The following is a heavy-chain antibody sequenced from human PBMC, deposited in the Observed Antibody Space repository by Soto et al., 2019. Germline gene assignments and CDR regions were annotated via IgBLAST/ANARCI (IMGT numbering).Heavy chain of an antibody. Sequence: GESLKISCKAAGYTFTSYWSGWVRQMPGKGLEWMGIIYPSNSETRFSPSFQGQVTLSADKSIFTAYLQWSSLKASDTAMYYCARQGYHYDTYSFGYWGQGTLVTVSS. V-gene: IGHV5-51*01. D-gene: IGHD3-22*01. J-gene: IGHJ4*02. CDR1: GYTFTSYW. CDR2: IYPSNSET. CDR3: ARQGYHYDTYSFGY.